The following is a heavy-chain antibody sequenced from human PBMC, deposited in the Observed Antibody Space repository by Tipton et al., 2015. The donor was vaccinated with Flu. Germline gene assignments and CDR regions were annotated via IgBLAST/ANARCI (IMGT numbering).Heavy chain of an antibody. Sequence: TLSLTCTVSGGSISSSSYYWGWIRQPPGKGLEWIGSIYSSGSTYYNPSLKSRVTISVDTSKNQFSLKLSSVTAADTAAYYCARRQAGLLNWFDPWGQGTLVTVSS. CDR1: GGSISSSSYY. J-gene: IGHJ5*02. D-gene: IGHD2-21*01. CDR2: IYSSGST. V-gene: IGHV4-39*01. CDR3: ARRQAGLLNWFDP.